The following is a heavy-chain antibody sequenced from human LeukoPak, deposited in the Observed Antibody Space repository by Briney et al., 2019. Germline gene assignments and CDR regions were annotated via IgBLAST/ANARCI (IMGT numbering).Heavy chain of an antibody. D-gene: IGHD3-3*01. V-gene: IGHV1-24*01. Sequence: ASVKVSCKVSGYTLTELSMHWVRQAPGKGLEWMGGFDPEDGETIYAQKFQGRVTMTKDTSTDTAYMELSSLRSEDTAVYYCATYDFWSGYYTHWGQGTLVSVSS. CDR3: ATYDFWSGYYTH. CDR2: FDPEDGET. J-gene: IGHJ4*02. CDR1: GYTLTELS.